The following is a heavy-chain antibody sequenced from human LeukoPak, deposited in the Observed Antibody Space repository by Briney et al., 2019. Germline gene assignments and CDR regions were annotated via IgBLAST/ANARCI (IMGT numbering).Heavy chain of an antibody. J-gene: IGHJ4*02. CDR1: GYTFTGYY. D-gene: IGHD3-10*01. CDR2: INPNSGGT. V-gene: IGHV1-2*02. Sequence: ASVKVSCKASGYTFTGYYMHWVRQAPGQGLEWMGWINPNSGGTNYAQKFQGRVTMTRDTSISTAYMELSRLRSDDTAVYYCARARGYGSGSFSWGYWGQGTLVTVSS. CDR3: ARARGYGSGSFSWGY.